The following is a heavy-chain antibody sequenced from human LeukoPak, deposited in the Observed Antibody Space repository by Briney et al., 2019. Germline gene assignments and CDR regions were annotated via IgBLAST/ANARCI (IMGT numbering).Heavy chain of an antibody. J-gene: IGHJ4*02. CDR3: ARTYYDILTGYNPYFDY. CDR1: GFTFSSYW. D-gene: IGHD3-9*01. V-gene: IGHV3-7*01. Sequence: GSLRLSCVASGFTFSSYWVTWVRQAPGKGLEWVGNIKQDGSEKYYMDSVKGRFTISRDNAKNSVYLQMNSLRAEDTAVYYCARTYYDILTGYNPYFDYWGQGILVTVSS. CDR2: IKQDGSEK.